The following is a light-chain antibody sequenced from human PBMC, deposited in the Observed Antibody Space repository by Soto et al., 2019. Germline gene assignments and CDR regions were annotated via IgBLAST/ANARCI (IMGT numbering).Light chain of an antibody. Sequence: DIQMTQSPSSLSASVGDRVTITCRASQSISSYLNWYQQKPGKAPKLLIYAASSLQSGVPSRFSGSGSVTDFTLTISSLQPEDFATYYCQQSYSTPPWTFGHGTKVEIK. CDR3: QQSYSTPPWT. V-gene: IGKV1-39*01. J-gene: IGKJ1*01. CDR2: AAS. CDR1: QSISSY.